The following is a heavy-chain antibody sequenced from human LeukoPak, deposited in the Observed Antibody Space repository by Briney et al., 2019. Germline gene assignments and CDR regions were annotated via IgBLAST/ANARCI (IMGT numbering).Heavy chain of an antibody. CDR2: IKQDGSEK. CDR1: VLIYCNYT. CDR3: ARDRDYYDSSGYYAHSLYF. J-gene: IGHJ4*02. V-gene: IGHV3-7*04. Sequence: PGGSLSPSSAGSVLIYCNYTIGYFRQAPGKGLKWVANIKQDGSEKYYVDSVTGRFTISRDNAKNSLYLQMNSLRAEDTAVYYCARDRDYYDSSGYYAHSLYFWGQGTLVTVSS. D-gene: IGHD3-22*01.